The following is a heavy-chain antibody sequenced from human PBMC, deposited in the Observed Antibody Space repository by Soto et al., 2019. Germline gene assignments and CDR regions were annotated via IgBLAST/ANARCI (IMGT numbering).Heavy chain of an antibody. J-gene: IGHJ4*02. CDR3: VKGGWGDD. V-gene: IGHV3-23*01. D-gene: IGHD1-26*01. CDR1: EFTFSTYV. Sequence: EVQLLASGGDLVQPGGSLRLSCAASEFTFSTYVMTWVRQAPGQGLEWVSAISGSGDTTYYADSVRGRFTISRDNSKNTLYLQMNSLKAEDTALYYCVKGGWGDDRGQGTLVTVSS. CDR2: ISGSGDTT.